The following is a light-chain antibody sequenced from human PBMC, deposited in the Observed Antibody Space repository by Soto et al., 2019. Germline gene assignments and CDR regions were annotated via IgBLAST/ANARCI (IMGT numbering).Light chain of an antibody. Sequence: DIVMTQSPLSLPVTPGEPASISCRSSQSLLHSNGYNYLDWYLQKSGQSPQLLIYLGSNRASGVPDMFSGSGSGTDFTLKISTVEAEDVGVYYCMEAVQTPRTYGQGTKVEIK. V-gene: IGKV2-28*01. CDR2: LGS. CDR3: MEAVQTPRT. CDR1: QSLLHSNGYNY. J-gene: IGKJ1*01.